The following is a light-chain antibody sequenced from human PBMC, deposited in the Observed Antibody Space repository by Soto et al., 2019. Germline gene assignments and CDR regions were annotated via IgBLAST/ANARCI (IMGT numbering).Light chain of an antibody. J-gene: IGLJ1*01. Sequence: QSALTQPASVSGSPGRAITISCTGTSSDVGGYNYVSWYQQHPGKAPTMIIYEVTNRPSGVSDRFSGSKSGNTAFLTISGLQAEDEADYFCTSYRDTSTLGVFGTGTRSPP. CDR1: SSDVGGYNY. V-gene: IGLV2-14*01. CDR3: TSYRDTSTLGV. CDR2: EVT.